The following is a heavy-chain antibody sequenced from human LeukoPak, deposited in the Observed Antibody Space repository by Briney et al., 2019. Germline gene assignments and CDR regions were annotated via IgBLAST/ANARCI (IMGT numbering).Heavy chain of an antibody. CDR2: IKSKTDGGPT. V-gene: IGHV3-15*01. J-gene: IGHJ4*02. CDR1: GFTFSNAW. CDR3: TTAGNSGSYYFDY. Sequence: PGGSLRLSCAASGFTFSNAWMSWVRQAPGKGLEWVGRIKSKTDGGPTDYAAPVKGRFTISRDDSKNTLYLQMNSLKTEDTAVYYCTTAGNSGSYYFDYWGQGTLVTVSS. D-gene: IGHD1-26*01.